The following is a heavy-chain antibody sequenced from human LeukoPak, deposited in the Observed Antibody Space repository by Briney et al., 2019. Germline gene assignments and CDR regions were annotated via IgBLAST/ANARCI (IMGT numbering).Heavy chain of an antibody. D-gene: IGHD4-11*01. CDR2: IWYGGSNK. CDR1: GFTFSSYG. V-gene: IGHV3-33*08. Sequence: GRSLRLSCAASGFTFSSYGMHWVRQAPGKGLEWVAVIWYGGSNKYYADSVKGRFTISRDNSKNTLYLQMNSLRAEDTAVYFCASNDYNNYVEDYWGQGTLVTVSS. J-gene: IGHJ4*02. CDR3: ASNDYNNYVEDY.